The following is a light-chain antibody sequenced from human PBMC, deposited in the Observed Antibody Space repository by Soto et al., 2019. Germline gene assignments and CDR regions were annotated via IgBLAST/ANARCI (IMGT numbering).Light chain of an antibody. CDR2: DAS. V-gene: IGKV1-33*01. J-gene: IGKJ2*01. CDR1: QGITRD. Sequence: DIQMTQSPSSLSASVGDSVTITCQASQGITRDLNWFQQKPGTAPKLLIYDASNLAAGVPSRFSAGGSGTDFTFTIPRLDPADFATSFCHQYYGLPYTFGQGTKLEV. CDR3: HQYYGLPYT.